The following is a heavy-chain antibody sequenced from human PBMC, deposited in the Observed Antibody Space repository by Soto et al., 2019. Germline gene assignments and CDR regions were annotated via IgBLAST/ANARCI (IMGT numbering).Heavy chain of an antibody. Sequence: QVQLVQSGAEVKKPGSSVKVSCKASGGTFSSYAISWVRQAPGQGLEWMGGIIPIFGTANYAQKFQGRVTSTADKSTSTAYRELSSLRSEDTAVYYCGRAAHEYGTGGGWFDPWGQGTLVTVSS. J-gene: IGHJ5*02. V-gene: IGHV1-69*14. CDR3: GRAAHEYGTGGGWFDP. CDR1: GGTFSSYA. D-gene: IGHD3-10*01. CDR2: IIPIFGTA.